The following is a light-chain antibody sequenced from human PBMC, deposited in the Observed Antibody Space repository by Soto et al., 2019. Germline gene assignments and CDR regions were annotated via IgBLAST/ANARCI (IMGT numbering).Light chain of an antibody. Sequence: DVQMTQSPSSLAASVGDRVTITCQASQDIRKYLNWYQEKPGSPPKLLIYDATNLEAGVPSRFSGSGYGTDYSLSITDLRPEDFATYYCLQYESLPYGFGQGTKLKI. CDR3: LQYESLPYG. V-gene: IGKV1-33*01. CDR2: DAT. J-gene: IGKJ2*03. CDR1: QDIRKY.